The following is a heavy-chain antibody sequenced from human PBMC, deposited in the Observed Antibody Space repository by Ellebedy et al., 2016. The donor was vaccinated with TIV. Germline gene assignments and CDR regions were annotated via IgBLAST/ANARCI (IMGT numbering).Heavy chain of an antibody. CDR1: GFIFESYA. D-gene: IGHD1-26*01. V-gene: IGHV3-9*01. CDR3: AKDQGYSAGWSLGYYYYGMDV. Sequence: SLKISCAASGFIFESYAMHWVRQASGKDLEWVSGVNWNGADIGYAASVKGRFTISRDNAKNSLYLEMNNLRGEDTALYYCAKDQGYSAGWSLGYYYYGMDVWGQGTTVTVSS. CDR2: VNWNGADI. J-gene: IGHJ6*02.